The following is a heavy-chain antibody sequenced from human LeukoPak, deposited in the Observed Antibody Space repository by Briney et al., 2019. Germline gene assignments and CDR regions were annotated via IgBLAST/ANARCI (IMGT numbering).Heavy chain of an antibody. V-gene: IGHV3-21*01. J-gene: IGHJ4*02. CDR1: GFSFSSYS. CDR3: ARSETTVTTFDY. Sequence: GGSLRLSCAASGFSFSSYSMNWVRQAPGKGLEWVSSISSGRSFTYYGDSVKGRFSISRDNAKNSLYLQMNSLRAEDTAVYYCARSETTVTTFDYWGQGTLVTVSS. D-gene: IGHD4-17*01. CDR2: ISSGRSFT.